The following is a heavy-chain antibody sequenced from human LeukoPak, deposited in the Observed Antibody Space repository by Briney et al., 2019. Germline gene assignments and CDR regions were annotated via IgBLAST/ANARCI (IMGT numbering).Heavy chain of an antibody. CDR1: GFTVSRNY. J-gene: IGHJ3*02. Sequence: GGSLRLSCAASGFTVSRNYMNWVRQAPGKGLEWVSVIYSGGSTDYADSVKGRFTISRDNSKNTLYLQLSSLRAEDTAVYYCARRALTLYHAFDIWGQGTMVTVSS. V-gene: IGHV3-66*02. CDR3: ARRALTLYHAFDI. CDR2: IYSGGST.